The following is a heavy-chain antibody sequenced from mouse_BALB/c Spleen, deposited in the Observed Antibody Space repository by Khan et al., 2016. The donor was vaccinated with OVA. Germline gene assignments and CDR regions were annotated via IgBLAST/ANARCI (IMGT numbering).Heavy chain of an antibody. D-gene: IGHD1-2*01. Sequence: EVQLLELGPGLVKPSQSLSLTCTVTGYSITSGYGWNWIRQFPGNKLEWMGYISYSGSTNYNPSLKSRISITRDTSKNQFFLQLNSVTTEDTATXYCARTARIKYWGQGTTLTVSS. J-gene: IGHJ2*01. CDR1: GYSITSGYG. V-gene: IGHV3-2*02. CDR2: ISYSGST. CDR3: ARTARIKY.